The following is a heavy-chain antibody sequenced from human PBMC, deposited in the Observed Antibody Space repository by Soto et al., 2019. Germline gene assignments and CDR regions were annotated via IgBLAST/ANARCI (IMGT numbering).Heavy chain of an antibody. CDR2: ISAHNDNT. CDR1: GYTFTRYG. V-gene: IGHV1-18*01. D-gene: IGHD1-1*01. CDR3: ARGRYGDY. Sequence: QVNLVQSGAEVRKPGASVKVSCKGSGYTFTRYGIAWVRLAPGQGLEWMGWISAHNDNTNYAQKVQGRVTVTRDTSTSTAYMELRNLRSDDTAVYYCARGRYGDYWGQGALVTVSS. J-gene: IGHJ4*02.